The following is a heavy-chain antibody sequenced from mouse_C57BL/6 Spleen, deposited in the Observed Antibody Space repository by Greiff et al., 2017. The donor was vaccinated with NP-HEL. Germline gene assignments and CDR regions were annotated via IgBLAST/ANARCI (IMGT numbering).Heavy chain of an antibody. CDR1: GYAFSSSW. CDR2: IYPGDGDT. D-gene: IGHD1-1*01. CDR3: ARGPHYGSSSAWFAY. Sequence: QVQLQQSGPELVKPGASVKISCKASGYAFSSSWMNWVKQGPGKGLEWIGRIYPGDGDTNYNEKFKSKATLTVDKSSRTAYMQLSSLTSEDSAVYCCARGPHYGSSSAWFAYWGQGTLVTVSA. V-gene: IGHV1-82*01. J-gene: IGHJ3*01.